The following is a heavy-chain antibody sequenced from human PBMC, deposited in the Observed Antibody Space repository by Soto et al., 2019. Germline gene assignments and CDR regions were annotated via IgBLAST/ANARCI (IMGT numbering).Heavy chain of an antibody. CDR2: IYYSGST. Sequence: SETLSLICTVSGGSISSGDYYWSWIRQPPGKGLEWIGYIYYSGSTYYNPSLKSRVTISVDTSKNQFSLKLSSVTAADTAVYYCARRGYSYGDLDYWGQGTLVTVS. CDR3: ARRGYSYGDLDY. CDR1: GGSISSGDYY. J-gene: IGHJ4*02. V-gene: IGHV4-30-4*01. D-gene: IGHD5-18*01.